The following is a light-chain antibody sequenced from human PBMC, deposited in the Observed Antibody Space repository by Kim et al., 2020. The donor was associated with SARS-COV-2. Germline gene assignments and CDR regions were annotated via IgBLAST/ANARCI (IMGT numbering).Light chain of an antibody. CDR2: QDS. J-gene: IGLJ2*01. Sequence: GSQVETTSGTCSGDKLGDNVSGWNRQRPGRSAVLVIYQDSKRLSGMPERFSGSNSGNTATLTISGTQAMDEPDYFCQGWDSIPVVFGAGTLLTVL. CDR3: QGWDSIPVV. V-gene: IGLV3-1*01. CDR1: KLGDNV.